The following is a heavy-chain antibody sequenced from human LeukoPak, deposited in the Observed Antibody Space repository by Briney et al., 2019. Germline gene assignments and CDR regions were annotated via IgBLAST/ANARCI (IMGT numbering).Heavy chain of an antibody. CDR1: GGSIRSSYYY. CDR3: ARVVRYFDWLLPAGGYYGMDV. J-gene: IGHJ6*02. Sequence: KSSETLSLTCTVSGGSIRSSYYYWSWIRQHPGKGLEWIGYIYYSGSTYYNPSLKSRVTISVDTSKNQFSLKLSSVTAADTAVYYCARVVRYFDWLLPAGGYYGMDVWGQGTTVTVSS. D-gene: IGHD3-9*01. CDR2: IYYSGST. V-gene: IGHV4-31*03.